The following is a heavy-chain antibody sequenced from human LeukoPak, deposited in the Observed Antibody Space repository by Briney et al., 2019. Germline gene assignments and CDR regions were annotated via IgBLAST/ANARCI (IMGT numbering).Heavy chain of an antibody. V-gene: IGHV3-30*04. CDR2: ISYDGSNK. CDR3: ARDPSGRYYSNLDY. CDR1: GFTFSSRA. J-gene: IGHJ4*02. Sequence: GGSLRLSCAASGFTFSSRALHWVRQAPGKGLEWVAVISYDGSNKYYADSVKGRFTISRDNSKNTVYLQMNSLTAEDTAVYYCARDPSGRYYSNLDYWGQGTLVTVSS. D-gene: IGHD1-26*01.